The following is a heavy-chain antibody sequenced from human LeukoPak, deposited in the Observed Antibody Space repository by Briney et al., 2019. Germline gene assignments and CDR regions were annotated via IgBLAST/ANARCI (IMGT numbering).Heavy chain of an antibody. J-gene: IGHJ4*02. V-gene: IGHV4-59*08. CDR3: ASGRLPSDY. Sequence: SETLSLTCAVSGGSISSYYWSWIRQPPGKGPEGIGYIYYSGSTNYNPSLKRRVTISIDTPKNQFSLTLTSVTAADTAVYYCASGRLPSDYWGQGTLVTVSS. CDR2: IYYSGST. D-gene: IGHD6-25*01. CDR1: GGSISSYY.